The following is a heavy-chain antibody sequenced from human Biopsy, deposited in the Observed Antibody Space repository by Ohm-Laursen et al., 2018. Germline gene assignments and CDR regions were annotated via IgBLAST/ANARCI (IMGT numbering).Heavy chain of an antibody. D-gene: IGHD1-14*01. J-gene: IGHJ4*02. CDR2: MHHSGPT. CDR3: TRKPNSLYYFDH. CDR1: GDSISSDYY. V-gene: IGHV4-31*11. Sequence: TLSLTWAVPGDSISSDYYWTWIRQVPGEGLEWIAYMHHSGPTYTYYNPSLKSRVAISVEVSKNQFSLKVSSVTAADTAVYFCTRKPNSLYYFDHWGQGTLVTVSS.